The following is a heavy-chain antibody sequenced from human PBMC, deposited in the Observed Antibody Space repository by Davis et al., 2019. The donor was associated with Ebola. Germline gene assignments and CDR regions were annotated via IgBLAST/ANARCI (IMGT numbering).Heavy chain of an antibody. CDR2: INPNSGGT. CDR1: GYTFTGYY. V-gene: IGHV1-2*02. CDR3: AMGDYVWGSFRYRLDY. Sequence: ASVKVSCKASGYTFTGYYMHWVRQAPGQGLEWMGWINPNSGGTNYAQKFQGRVTMTRDTSISTAYMELSRLRSDDTAVYYCAMGDYVWGSFRYRLDYWGQGTLVTVSS. J-gene: IGHJ4*02. D-gene: IGHD3-16*02.